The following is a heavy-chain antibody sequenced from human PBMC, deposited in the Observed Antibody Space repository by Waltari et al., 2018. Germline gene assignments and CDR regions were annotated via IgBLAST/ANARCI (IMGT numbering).Heavy chain of an antibody. J-gene: IGHJ4*02. CDR1: GLSFSTYW. CDR2: INGDESIT. D-gene: IGHD2-2*01. CDR3: AAPHSTSWYVSDY. Sequence: EVQLVESGGGLVQPGGSLRLSCAASGLSFSTYWMHWVRQGPGKGLVWVSRINGDESITNYADSVKGRFTISRDNAKNTLYLQMNSLRAEDTAVYYCAAPHSTSWYVSDYWGQGALVTVSS. V-gene: IGHV3-74*01.